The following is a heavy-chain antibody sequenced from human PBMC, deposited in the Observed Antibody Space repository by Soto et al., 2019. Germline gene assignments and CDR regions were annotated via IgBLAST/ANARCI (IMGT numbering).Heavy chain of an antibody. CDR2: MNPNSGYA. Sequence: QVQLVQSGAEVRKPGASVKVSCKASGYTFTNYDINWVRQATGQGLEWMGWMNPNSGYAAYAQKFQGRVTMTRSTSTSTAYMEVSSVRSDDTAVYYCARGEAASPWGQGTLVTVSS. CDR3: ARGEAASP. D-gene: IGHD2-15*01. CDR1: GYTFTNYD. J-gene: IGHJ5*02. V-gene: IGHV1-8*01.